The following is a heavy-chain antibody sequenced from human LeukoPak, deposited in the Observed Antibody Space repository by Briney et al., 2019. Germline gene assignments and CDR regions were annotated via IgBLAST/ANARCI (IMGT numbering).Heavy chain of an antibody. J-gene: IGHJ4*02. CDR3: ARTKRVTPFDY. D-gene: IGHD4-11*01. V-gene: IGHV3-21*01. CDR1: GFTFSSYS. CDR2: ISSSSSYI. Sequence: GGSLRLSCAASGFTFSSYSMNWVRQAPGKGLEWVSSISSSSSYIYYADSVKGRFTITRDNAKNSLYLQMNSLRAEDTAVYYCARTKRVTPFDYWGQGTLVTVSS.